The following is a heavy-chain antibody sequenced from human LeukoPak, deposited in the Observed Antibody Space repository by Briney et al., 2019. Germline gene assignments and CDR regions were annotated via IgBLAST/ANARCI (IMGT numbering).Heavy chain of an antibody. CDR1: GYTFTGYY. D-gene: IGHD4-17*01. CDR2: INPNSGGT. CDR3: ARVFDYGDFQAR. Sequence: GASVKVSCKASGYTFTGYYIHWVRQAPGQGLEWMGRINPNSGGTNYAQQFQGRVTMTTDTSITTAYMELSRLKSDDTAVYYCARVFDYGDFQARWGQGTLVSVSS. V-gene: IGHV1-2*06. J-gene: IGHJ4*02.